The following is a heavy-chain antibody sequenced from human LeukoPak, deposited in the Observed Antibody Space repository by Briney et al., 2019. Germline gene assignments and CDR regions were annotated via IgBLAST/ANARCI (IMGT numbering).Heavy chain of an antibody. D-gene: IGHD3-22*01. Sequence: GGSLRLSCEASGFTFSNCAMHWVRQAPGKGLEWVAVISYDGSNKYYADSVKGRFTISRDNSKNTLYLQMNSLRPEDMAVYYCARDLPHYFDSSGYYGLNAFDIWGQGTMVTVSS. J-gene: IGHJ3*02. V-gene: IGHV3-30*04. CDR2: ISYDGSNK. CDR1: GFTFSNCA. CDR3: ARDLPHYFDSSGYYGLNAFDI.